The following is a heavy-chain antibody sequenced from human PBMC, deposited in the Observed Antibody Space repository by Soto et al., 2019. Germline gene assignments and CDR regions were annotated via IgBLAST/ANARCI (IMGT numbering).Heavy chain of an antibody. J-gene: IGHJ4*02. D-gene: IGHD3-3*01. CDR1: GFTFSDYY. V-gene: IGHV3-11*06. CDR3: ARDQATVFGVVIPPDY. Sequence: GGSLRLSCAASGFTFSDYYMSWIRQAPGKGLEWVSYISSSSSYTNYADSVKGRFAISRDNAKNSLYLQMNSLRAEDTAVYYCARDQATVFGVVIPPDYWGQGTLVTVSS. CDR2: ISSSSSYT.